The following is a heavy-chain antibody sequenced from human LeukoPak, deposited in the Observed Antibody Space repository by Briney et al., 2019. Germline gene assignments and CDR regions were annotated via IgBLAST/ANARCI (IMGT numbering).Heavy chain of an antibody. CDR2: ISSSSSTT. V-gene: IGHV3-48*01. CDR1: GFFFRVYS. Sequence: PGGPLRLSCGASGFFFRVYSMNGARQAPGKGLEWVSYISSSSSTTYYADSVKGRFTISRDNAKNALYLQMNSLRAEDTAVYYCARDRAYYDNLDDFDIWGQGTMVTVSS. D-gene: IGHD3-22*01. CDR3: ARDRAYYDNLDDFDI. J-gene: IGHJ3*02.